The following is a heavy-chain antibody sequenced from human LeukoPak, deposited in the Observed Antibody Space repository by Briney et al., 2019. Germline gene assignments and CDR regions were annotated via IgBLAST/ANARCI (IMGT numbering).Heavy chain of an antibody. Sequence: PSQTLSLTCTVSGGSISSGDYYWSWIRQPPGKGLEWIGYIYYSGSTYYNPSLKSRATISVDTSKNQFSLKLSSVTAADTAVYYCARECDCSGGSCYHNWFDPWGQGTLVTVSS. V-gene: IGHV4-30-4*01. J-gene: IGHJ5*02. D-gene: IGHD2-15*01. CDR3: ARECDCSGGSCYHNWFDP. CDR1: GGSISSGDYY. CDR2: IYYSGST.